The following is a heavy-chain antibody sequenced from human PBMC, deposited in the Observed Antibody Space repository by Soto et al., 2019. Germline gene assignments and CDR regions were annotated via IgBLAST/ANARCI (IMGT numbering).Heavy chain of an antibody. J-gene: IGHJ6*03. CDR3: ARDQSGTYYDISTGYMDV. CDR1: GFTFSSYW. D-gene: IGHD3-9*01. Sequence: GGSLRLSCAASGFTFSSYWMHWVRQAPGKGLVWVSRINSDGSSTSYADSVKGRFTISRDNAKNTLYLQMNSLRAEDTAVYYCARDQSGTYYDISTGYMDVWGKGTTVTVSS. CDR2: INSDGSST. V-gene: IGHV3-74*01.